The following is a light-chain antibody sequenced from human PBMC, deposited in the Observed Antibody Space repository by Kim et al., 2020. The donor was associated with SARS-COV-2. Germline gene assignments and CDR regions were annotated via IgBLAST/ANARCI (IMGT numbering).Light chain of an antibody. CDR1: QSINNW. CDR3: QQYNSYSGT. V-gene: IGKV1-5*03. Sequence: DIQMTQSPSTLSASVGDRVSITCRASQSINNWLAWYQQKPGKAPKLLIYKASSLEGGVPSMFSGSGSGTEFTLTISSLQPDDFATYYCQQYNSYSGTFGQGTKVDIK. CDR2: KAS. J-gene: IGKJ1*01.